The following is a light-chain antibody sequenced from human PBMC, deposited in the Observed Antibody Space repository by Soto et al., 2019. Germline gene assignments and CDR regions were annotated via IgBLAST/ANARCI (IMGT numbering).Light chain of an antibody. V-gene: IGKV1-39*01. Sequence: DIKITQSPSSLTESVGDRVTITCRASQSISSYLNWYQQKPGKAPKLLIYAASSLQSGVPSRFSGGGSGTDFTLTISSLQPEDFATYYCQQSYSTLITFGQGTRLEIK. CDR2: AAS. CDR1: QSISSY. J-gene: IGKJ5*01. CDR3: QQSYSTLIT.